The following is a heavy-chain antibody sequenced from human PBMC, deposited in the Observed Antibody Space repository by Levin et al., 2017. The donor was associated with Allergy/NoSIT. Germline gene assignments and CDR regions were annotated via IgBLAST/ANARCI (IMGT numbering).Heavy chain of an antibody. CDR1: GGSFSGYY. CDR3: ARGRFGHNNWFDP. D-gene: IGHD3-10*01. CDR2: INHSGST. J-gene: IGHJ5*02. V-gene: IGHV4-34*01. Sequence: PSETLSLTCAVYGGSFSGYYWSWIRQPPGKGLEWIGEINHSGSTNYNPSLKSRVTISVDTSKNQFSLKLSSVTAADTAVYYCARGRFGHNNWFDPWGQGTLVTVSS.